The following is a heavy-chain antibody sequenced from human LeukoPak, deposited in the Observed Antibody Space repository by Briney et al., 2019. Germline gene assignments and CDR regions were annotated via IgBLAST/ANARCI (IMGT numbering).Heavy chain of an antibody. Sequence: SVKVSCKASGGTFSSYAISWVRQAPGQGLEWMGGIIPIFGTANYAQKFQGRVTITADESTSTAYMELSSLRSEDTAVYYCARVPYYYDSSGYSPIDYWGQGTLVTVSS. V-gene: IGHV1-69*13. CDR3: ARVPYYYDSSGYSPIDY. D-gene: IGHD3-22*01. CDR1: GGTFSSYA. J-gene: IGHJ4*02. CDR2: IIPIFGTA.